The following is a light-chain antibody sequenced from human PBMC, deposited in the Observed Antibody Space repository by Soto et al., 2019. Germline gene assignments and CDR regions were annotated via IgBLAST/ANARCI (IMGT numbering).Light chain of an antibody. Sequence: QSALTQPASVSGSPGQSIIISCTGTSSDIGTYNFVSWYQHHPDKAPKLIIYEVSNRPSGVSNRFSGSKSGNTASLTISGLQAEDEAYYYCTSYTRSTTLVFGGGTKLTVL. V-gene: IGLV2-14*01. CDR3: TSYTRSTTLV. CDR2: EVS. CDR1: SSDIGTYNF. J-gene: IGLJ3*02.